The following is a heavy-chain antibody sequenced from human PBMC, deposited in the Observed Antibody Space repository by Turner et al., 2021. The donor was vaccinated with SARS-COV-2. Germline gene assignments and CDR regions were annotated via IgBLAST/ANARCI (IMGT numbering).Heavy chain of an antibody. CDR2: NYYSGSN. Sequence: QVQLQESGPGLVKPSETLSLTCTVSGGSISSYYWSWIRQPPGKGLEWIGYNYYSGSNKYNPSLKSRVTISVDTSKNQFSLKLSSVTAADTAVYYCASYYYDSSGYHYAFDYWGQGTPVTVSS. V-gene: IGHV4-59*01. D-gene: IGHD3-22*01. CDR3: ASYYYDSSGYHYAFDY. J-gene: IGHJ4*02. CDR1: GGSISSYY.